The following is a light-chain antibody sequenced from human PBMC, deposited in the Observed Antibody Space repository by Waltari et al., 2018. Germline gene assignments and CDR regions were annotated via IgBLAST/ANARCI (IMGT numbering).Light chain of an antibody. CDR2: EST. J-gene: IGLJ2*01. CDR1: RSDVGTYNL. Sequence: QSALTQPASVSGSPGQSITISCTGTRSDVGTYNLVSWYQLHPGKAPKLIIYESTKRPSGVSSRFSGSKSGNTASLTISGLQAEDEADYYCCSFAGSSPHVVFGGGTKLTVL. V-gene: IGLV2-23*01. CDR3: CSFAGSSPHVV.